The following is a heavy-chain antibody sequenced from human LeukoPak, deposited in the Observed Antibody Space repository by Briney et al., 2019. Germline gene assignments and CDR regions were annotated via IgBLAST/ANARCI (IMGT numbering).Heavy chain of an antibody. CDR2: INHGGLT. Sequence: SETLSLTCAVYGDSFKNYYWTWIRQSPEKGLEWIGEINHGGLTSYNPSLESRLTLLVDTSKNQFSLNLRSVTAADTAVYFCARARAFVWGSYRYTPYYFDPWGQGTLVTVSS. D-gene: IGHD3-16*02. J-gene: IGHJ5*02. V-gene: IGHV4-34*01. CDR1: GDSFKNYY. CDR3: ARARAFVWGSYRYTPYYFDP.